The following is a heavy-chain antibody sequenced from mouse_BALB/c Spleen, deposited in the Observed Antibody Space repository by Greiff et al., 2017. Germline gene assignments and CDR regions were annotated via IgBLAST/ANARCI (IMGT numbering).Heavy chain of an antibody. D-gene: IGHD2-2*01. CDR3: ARGGYDPAWFAY. Sequence: EVKLVESGGGLVKPGGSLELSCAASGFTFSSFAMSWVRQTPEKRLEWVATISSGGSYTYYPDSVKGRFTISRDNAKNTLYLQMSSLRSEDTAMYYCARGGYDPAWFAYWGQGTLVTVSA. J-gene: IGHJ3*01. CDR2: ISSGGSYT. CDR1: GFTFSSFA. V-gene: IGHV5-9-3*01.